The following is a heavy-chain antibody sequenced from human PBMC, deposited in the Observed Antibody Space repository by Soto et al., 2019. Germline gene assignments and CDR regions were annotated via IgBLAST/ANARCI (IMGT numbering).Heavy chain of an antibody. CDR3: ARAYGSGYMDV. J-gene: IGHJ6*02. CDR2: IYYGGST. V-gene: IGHV4-31*03. D-gene: IGHD3-10*01. CDR1: GGSISSGGYY. Sequence: QVQLQESGPGLVKPSQTLSLTCTVSGGSISSGGYYWSWIRQHPGKGLEWIGYIYYGGSTYYNPSLKSRLTIPVDTSKNQWSLKLSSLTAADTAVYYCARAYGSGYMDVWGQGTTVTVSS.